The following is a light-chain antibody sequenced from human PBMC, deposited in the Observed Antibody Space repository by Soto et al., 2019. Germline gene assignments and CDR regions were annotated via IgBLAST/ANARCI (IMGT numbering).Light chain of an antibody. J-gene: IGKJ1*01. Sequence: RVMKQSPATLSVSPGKRATLSCRASQSVSSNLAWYQQKPGQTPRLLIYDTSIRATGVPARFSGSGSGTEFTLTISSLQSEDFAVYYCQQYNKWPPWTFGQGSKVDIK. CDR1: QSVSSN. CDR3: QQYNKWPPWT. CDR2: DTS. V-gene: IGKV3-15*01.